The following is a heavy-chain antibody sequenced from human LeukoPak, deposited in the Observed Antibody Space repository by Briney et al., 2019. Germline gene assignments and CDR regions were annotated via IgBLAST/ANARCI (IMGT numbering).Heavy chain of an antibody. D-gene: IGHD5-18*01. CDR2: IRSKAYGGTT. CDR1: GFTFGDYA. J-gene: IGHJ4*01. Sequence: PGRSLRLSCTASGFTFGDYAMSWVRQAPGKGLEWVGFIRSKAYGGTTEYAASVKGRFTISRDDSKSIAYLQMNSLKTEDADVYYCTRDFRQLWYPFDDWGQGTLVTVSS. V-gene: IGHV3-49*04. CDR3: TRDFRQLWYPFDD.